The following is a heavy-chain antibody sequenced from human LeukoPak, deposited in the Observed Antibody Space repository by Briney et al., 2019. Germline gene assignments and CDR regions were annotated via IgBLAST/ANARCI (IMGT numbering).Heavy chain of an antibody. CDR2: INSDGSST. D-gene: IGHD3-22*01. CDR1: GFTFSSYW. J-gene: IGHJ5*02. V-gene: IGHV3-74*01. Sequence: PGGSLRLSCAASGFTFSSYWMRWVRQAPGKGLVWVSRINSDGSSTSYADSVKGRFTISRDNAKNTLYLQTNSLRAEDTAVYYCAREITYDGSGYAVSPEYWFDPWGQGTLVTVSS. CDR3: AREITYDGSGYAVSPEYWFDP.